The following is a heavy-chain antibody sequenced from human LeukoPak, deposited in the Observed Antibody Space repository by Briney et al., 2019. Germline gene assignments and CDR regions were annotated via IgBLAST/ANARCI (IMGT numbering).Heavy chain of an antibody. J-gene: IGHJ4*02. CDR3: ARGYSSSARLGDY. D-gene: IGHD6-6*01. CDR1: GFTFSSYA. V-gene: IGHV3-30*04. Sequence: GGSLRLSCAASGFTFSSYAMHWVRQAPGKGLEWVAVISYDGSNKYYADSVKGRFTISRDNAKNSLYLQMNSLRAEDTAVYYCARGYSSSARLGDYWGQGTLVTVSS. CDR2: ISYDGSNK.